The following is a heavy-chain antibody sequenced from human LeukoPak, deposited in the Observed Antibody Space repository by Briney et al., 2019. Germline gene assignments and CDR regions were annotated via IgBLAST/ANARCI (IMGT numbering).Heavy chain of an antibody. CDR2: ISSNGGST. CDR3: VKGRSSGWSSSVWFDP. J-gene: IGHJ5*02. CDR1: GFTFSSYA. V-gene: IGHV3-64D*06. D-gene: IGHD6-19*01. Sequence: GGSLRLSCSASGFTFSSYAMHWVRQAPGKGLEYVSAISSNGGSTYYADSVKGRFTISRDNSKNTLYLQMSSLRAEDTAVHYCVKGRSSGWSSSVWFDPWGQGTLVTVSS.